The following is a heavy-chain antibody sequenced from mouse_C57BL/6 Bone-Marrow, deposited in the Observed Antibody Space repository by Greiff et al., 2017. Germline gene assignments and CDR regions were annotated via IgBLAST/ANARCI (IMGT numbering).Heavy chain of an antibody. CDR2: IYPGSGNT. Sequence: QVQLQQSGPELVKPGASVQISCKASGYSFTSYYIHWVKQRPGQGLEWIGWIYPGSGNTKYNEKFKGKATLTADTSSSAAYMQLSSLTSEDSAFYYCAPGNYGAMDYWGQGTSVTVSS. V-gene: IGHV1-66*01. CDR3: APGNYGAMDY. J-gene: IGHJ4*01. D-gene: IGHD2-1*01. CDR1: GYSFTSYY.